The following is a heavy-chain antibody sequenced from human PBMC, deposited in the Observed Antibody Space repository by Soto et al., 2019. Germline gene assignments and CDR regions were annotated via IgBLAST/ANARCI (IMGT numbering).Heavy chain of an antibody. Sequence: SETLSLTCTVSGGSISNSRYYWGWIRQPPGKGLEWVGSIYYSGSTYYNPSLKSRVTISVDTSKNQFSLKLSSVTAADTAVYYCATHPNDGITGPPLHYFDYWGQGTLVTVSP. CDR3: ATHPNDGITGPPLHYFDY. CDR1: GGSISNSRYY. V-gene: IGHV4-39*01. J-gene: IGHJ4*02. D-gene: IGHD1-20*01. CDR2: IYYSGST.